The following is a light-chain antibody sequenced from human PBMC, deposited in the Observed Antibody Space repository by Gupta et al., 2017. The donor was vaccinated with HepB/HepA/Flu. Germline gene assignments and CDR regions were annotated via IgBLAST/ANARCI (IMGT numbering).Light chain of an antibody. CDR3: QQTDNNPWT. V-gene: IGKV1-39*01. CDR1: QTIGRY. J-gene: IGKJ1*01. CDR2: IVS. Sequence: DIQMTQSPSSLSASVGDRVTITCRASQTIGRYLNWYQQKPGKAPNLLISIVSTLQSGVPSRFSGGGSGTDFTLTISRLQPEDFATYYCQQTDNNPWTFGQGTKVEIK.